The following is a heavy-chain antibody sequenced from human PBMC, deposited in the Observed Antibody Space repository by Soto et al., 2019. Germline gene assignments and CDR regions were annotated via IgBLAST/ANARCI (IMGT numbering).Heavy chain of an antibody. Sequence: QVQLVQSGAEVKKPGSSVKVSCTASGGTFSSYAISWVRQAPGQGLEWMGGIIPIFGTANYAQKFQGRVTITADESTSTAYMELSSLRSEDTAVYYCARDYYGSGSYYPYYYYYGMDVWGQGTTFTVSS. J-gene: IGHJ6*02. V-gene: IGHV1-69*01. D-gene: IGHD3-10*01. CDR1: GGTFSSYA. CDR2: IIPIFGTA. CDR3: ARDYYGSGSYYPYYYYYGMDV.